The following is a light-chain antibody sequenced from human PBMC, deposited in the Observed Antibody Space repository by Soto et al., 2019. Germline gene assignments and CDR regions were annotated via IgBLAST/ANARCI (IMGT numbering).Light chain of an antibody. CDR2: DAS. J-gene: IGKJ4*01. CDR1: QDIKIY. CDR3: QQFDGVPLT. Sequence: DIQMTQSPSSLSASIGDRVTITCQASQDIKIYLNWYQQKPGKPPNLLIYDASKWETGVPLRFSVSGSGTHFTFIISSLQPEDIATYYCQQFDGVPLTFGGGTKVDIK. V-gene: IGKV1-33*01.